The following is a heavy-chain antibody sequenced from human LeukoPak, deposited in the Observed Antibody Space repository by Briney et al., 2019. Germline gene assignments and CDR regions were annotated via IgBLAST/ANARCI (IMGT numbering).Heavy chain of an antibody. J-gene: IGHJ4*02. V-gene: IGHV1-69*05. D-gene: IGHD3-10*01. CDR1: GGTFSSYA. Sequence: SVTVSCKASGGTFSSYAISWVRQAPGQGLEWMGGIIPIFGTANYAQKFQGRVTMTRDTSTSTVYMELSSLRSEDTAVYYCARYSSYGYFDYWGQGTLVTVSS. CDR2: IIPIFGTA. CDR3: ARYSSYGYFDY.